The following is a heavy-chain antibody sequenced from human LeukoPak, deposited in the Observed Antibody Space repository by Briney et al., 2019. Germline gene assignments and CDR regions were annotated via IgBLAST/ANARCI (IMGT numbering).Heavy chain of an antibody. CDR2: IYYSGST. V-gene: IGHV4-59*08. Sequence: SETLSLTCTVSGGSMSSYYWSWIRQPPGKGLEWIGYIYYSGSTNYHPSLKSRATISVDTSKNQFSLKLSSVTAADTAVYYCARHYYGSGSYYSNFDYWGQGTWSPSPQ. CDR1: GGSMSSYY. J-gene: IGHJ4*02. CDR3: ARHYYGSGSYYSNFDY. D-gene: IGHD3-10*01.